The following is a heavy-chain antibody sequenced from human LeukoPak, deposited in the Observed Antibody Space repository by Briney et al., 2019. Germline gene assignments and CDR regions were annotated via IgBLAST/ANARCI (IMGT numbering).Heavy chain of an antibody. CDR3: AEGRGTAVTSAANY. Sequence: GGSLRLSCAASGFTFSSYAMSWVRQAPGKGLEWVSSISGSGDNTYYADSVKDRFSISRDNSKTTVSLQMNSLRAEDTAVYYCAEGRGTAVTSAANYWGQGTLVTVSS. J-gene: IGHJ4*02. CDR1: GFTFSSYA. V-gene: IGHV3-23*01. CDR2: ISGSGDNT. D-gene: IGHD4-17*01.